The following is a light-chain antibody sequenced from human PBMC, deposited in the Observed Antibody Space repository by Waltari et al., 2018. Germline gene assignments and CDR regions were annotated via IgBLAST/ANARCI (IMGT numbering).Light chain of an antibody. V-gene: IGKV1-5*03. J-gene: IGKJ1*01. CDR2: KAS. CDR1: QSVSGW. CDR3: QEYSTYSRT. Sequence: DIQMTQSPSTLSASVGDRITVTCRASQSVSGWLAWYQQKPGKAPNLLIYKASTLESGVPSRFSGIGSGTEFTLTISSLQPDDFATYYCQEYSTYSRTFGQGTKVEIK.